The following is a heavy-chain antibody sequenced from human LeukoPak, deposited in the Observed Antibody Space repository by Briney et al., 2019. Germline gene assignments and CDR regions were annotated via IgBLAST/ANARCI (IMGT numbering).Heavy chain of an antibody. CDR1: GGTFSSYA. V-gene: IGHV1-69*05. CDR2: IIPTFGTA. Sequence: SVKVSCKASGGTFSSYAISWVRQAPGKGLEWMGGIIPTFGTANYAQKYQGRVTITTDEYTSTAYMELSSLRAEDTAVYYCARDSGRYCSSTSCPFDYWGQGTLVTVSS. CDR3: ARDSGRYCSSTSCPFDY. D-gene: IGHD2-2*01. J-gene: IGHJ4*02.